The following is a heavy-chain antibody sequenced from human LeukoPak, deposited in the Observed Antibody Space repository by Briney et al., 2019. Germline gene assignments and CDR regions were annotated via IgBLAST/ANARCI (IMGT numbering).Heavy chain of an antibody. CDR2: IGLASGFT. V-gene: IGHV3-21*05. Sequence: GGSLRLSCAASGFIFSSYSMNWVRQAPGRGLEWISYIGLASGFTSYADSVKGRFTIFSDTATNSLYLHMHSLRAEDTAVYYCARDHNWAFDYWGQGALVTVSS. CDR3: ARDHNWAFDY. J-gene: IGHJ4*02. D-gene: IGHD1-20*01. CDR1: GFIFSSYS.